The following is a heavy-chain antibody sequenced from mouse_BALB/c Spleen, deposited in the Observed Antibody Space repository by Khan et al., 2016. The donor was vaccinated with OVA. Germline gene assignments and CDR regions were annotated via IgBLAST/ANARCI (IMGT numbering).Heavy chain of an antibody. CDR2: IEPFNGDT. CDR1: GYSFTSYY. J-gene: IGHJ3*01. Sequence: EVQLQESGPELLKPGASVKISCKASGYSFTSYYIHWVKQSHGRSLVWIGYIEPFNGDTTPNQKFKDKATLTVDKSSSTAYIHLTSLTSEDSAVYYCARHGVATWFAYWGQGTLVTVSA. V-gene: IGHV1S135*01. CDR3: ARHGVATWFAY.